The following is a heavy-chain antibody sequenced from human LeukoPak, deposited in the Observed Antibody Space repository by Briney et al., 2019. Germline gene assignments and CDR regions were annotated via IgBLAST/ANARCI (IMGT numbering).Heavy chain of an antibody. V-gene: IGHV1-46*01. CDR2: INPSGGST. CDR1: GYTFTCYY. CDR3: ARVAGNARCFDY. D-gene: IGHD6-19*01. J-gene: IGHJ4*02. Sequence: ASVKVSCKASGYTFTCYYMHWVRQAPGQGLEWMGIINPSGGSTSYAQKFQGRVTMTRDMSTSTVYMELSSLRSEDTAVYYCARVAGNARCFDYWGQGTLVTVSS.